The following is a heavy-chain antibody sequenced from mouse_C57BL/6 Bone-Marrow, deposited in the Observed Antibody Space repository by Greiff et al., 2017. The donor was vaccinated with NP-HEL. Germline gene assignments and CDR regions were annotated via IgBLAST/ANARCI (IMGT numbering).Heavy chain of an antibody. CDR1: GYTFTSYW. V-gene: IGHV1-53*01. CDR3: ARGGWGYYFDY. CDR2: INPSNGGT. J-gene: IGHJ2*01. D-gene: IGHD2-3*01. Sequence: VQLQQSGTELVKPGASVKLSCKASGYTFTSYWMHWVKQRPGQGLEWIGNINPSNGGTNYNEKFKSKATLTVDKSSSPAYMQLSSLTSDDSAVYYCARGGWGYYFDYWGQGTTLTVAS.